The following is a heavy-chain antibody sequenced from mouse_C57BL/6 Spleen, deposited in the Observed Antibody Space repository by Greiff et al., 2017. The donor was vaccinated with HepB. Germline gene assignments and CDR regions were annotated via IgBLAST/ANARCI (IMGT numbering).Heavy chain of an antibody. D-gene: IGHD1-1*01. CDR3: TPYGSGFAY. CDR2: IRLKSDNYAT. CDR1: GFTFSNYW. J-gene: IGHJ3*01. V-gene: IGHV6-3*01. Sequence: EVKLMESGGGLVQPGGSMKLSCVASGFTFSNYWMNWVRQSPETGLEWVAQIRLKSDNYATHYAESVKGRFTISRDDSKSSVYLQMNNLRAEDTGIYYCTPYGSGFAYWGQGTLVTVSA.